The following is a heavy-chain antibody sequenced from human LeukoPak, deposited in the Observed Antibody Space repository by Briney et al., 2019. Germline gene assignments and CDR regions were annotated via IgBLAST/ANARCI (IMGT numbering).Heavy chain of an antibody. CDR1: GGSISSGNW. D-gene: IGHD1-26*01. CDR2: IYHTGIT. Sequence: PSGTLSLTCAVSGGSISSGNWWSWVRQPPEKGLEWIGEIYHTGITHYNPSLKSRVTITVDKSNNQLSLRLSSVTAADTAVYYCARAGSYNLDYWGQGTLATVSS. V-gene: IGHV4-4*02. J-gene: IGHJ4*02. CDR3: ARAGSYNLDY.